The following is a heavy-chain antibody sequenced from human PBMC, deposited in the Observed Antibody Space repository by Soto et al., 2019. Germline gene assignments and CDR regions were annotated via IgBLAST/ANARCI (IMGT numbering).Heavy chain of an antibody. D-gene: IGHD2-2*01. J-gene: IGHJ4*02. CDR2: IKSKTDGGTT. CDR1: GFTFSNAW. CDR3: TTDAIVVVPAAIDERDD. V-gene: IGHV3-15*01. Sequence: GGSLRLSCAASGFTFSNAWMSWVRQAPGKGLEWVGRIKSKTDGGTTDYAAPVKGRFTISRDDSKNTLYLQMNSLKTEDTAVYYCTTDAIVVVPAAIDERDDWGQGTLVTVSS.